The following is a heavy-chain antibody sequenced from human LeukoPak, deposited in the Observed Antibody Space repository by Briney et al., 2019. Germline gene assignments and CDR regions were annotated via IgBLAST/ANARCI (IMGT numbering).Heavy chain of an antibody. CDR3: ARRCSSDSCAFDY. Sequence: SETLSLTCSVSGGSISSFYWSWIRQPPGKGLEWIGYIYYSGSTNYNPSLKSRGTMSVDTSKNQFSLKLSSVTAADTAVYYCARRCSSDSCAFDYWGQGTLVTVSS. J-gene: IGHJ4*02. CDR2: IYYSGST. V-gene: IGHV4-59*08. CDR1: GGSISSFY. D-gene: IGHD2-2*01.